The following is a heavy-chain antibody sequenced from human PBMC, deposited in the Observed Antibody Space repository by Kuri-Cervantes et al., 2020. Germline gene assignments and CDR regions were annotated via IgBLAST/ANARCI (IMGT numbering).Heavy chain of an antibody. Sequence: ASVKVSCKASGYTFTGYYMHWVRQAPGQGLEWMGWMNPNSGNTGYAQKFQGRVTMTRNTSISTAYMELSSLRSEDTAVYYCARLQRYYYDGMDVWGQGTTVTVSS. D-gene: IGHD4-11*01. CDR3: ARLQRYYYDGMDV. CDR2: MNPNSGNT. V-gene: IGHV1-8*02. J-gene: IGHJ6*02. CDR1: GYTFTGYY.